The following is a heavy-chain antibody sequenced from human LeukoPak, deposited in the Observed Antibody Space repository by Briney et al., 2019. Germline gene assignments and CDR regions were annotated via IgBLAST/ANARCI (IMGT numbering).Heavy chain of an antibody. CDR3: AKRGVVIRVILVGFHKEAYYFDS. D-gene: IGHD3-22*01. CDR1: GIPLNNYG. CDR2: IIGSGGST. V-gene: IGHV3-23*01. Sequence: GGALGLSCPVSGIPLNNYGMSWVRQAPGKGLEWVGGIIGSGGSTNYAAAVKGRFTISRDNPKNTLYLQMNSLRAEDTAVYFCAKRGVVIRVILVGFHKEAYYFDSWGQGALVTVSS. J-gene: IGHJ4*02.